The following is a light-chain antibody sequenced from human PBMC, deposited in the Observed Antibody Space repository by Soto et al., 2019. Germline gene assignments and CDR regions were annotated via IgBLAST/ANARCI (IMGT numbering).Light chain of an antibody. CDR3: QHYNSYSEA. CDR1: QTISSW. CDR2: KAS. J-gene: IGKJ1*01. V-gene: IGKV1-5*03. Sequence: DLQLTQSPSFLSASVGDRVTITCRASQTISSWLAWYQQKPGKAPKLLIYKASTLKSGVPSRFSGSGSGTAVTLTISSLQPDDFATYYCQHYNSYSEAFGQGTKVDI.